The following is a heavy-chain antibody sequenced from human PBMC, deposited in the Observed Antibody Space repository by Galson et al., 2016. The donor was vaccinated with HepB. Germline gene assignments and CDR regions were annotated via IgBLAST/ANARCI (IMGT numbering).Heavy chain of an antibody. V-gene: IGHV4-61*01. CDR1: SDPVTSGTYY. J-gene: IGHJ6*02. CDR2: IHDSGNT. D-gene: IGHD2-2*02. Sequence: ETLSLTCTVSSDPVTSGTYYWSWVRQSPGKGLDWIGYIHDSGNTNYNPSIKSRVTISRDTSENQFFLELTSVTAADTAVYYCARDEGFYNGMDVWGQGTTVTVAS. CDR3: ARDEGFYNGMDV.